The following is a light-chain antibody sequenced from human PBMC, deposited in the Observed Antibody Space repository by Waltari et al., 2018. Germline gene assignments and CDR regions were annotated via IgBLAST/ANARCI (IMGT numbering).Light chain of an antibody. J-gene: IGKJ1*01. Sequence: DIVMTQSPASLAVSLGERATINCKSSQSVLYTPDNNNFLAWFQQKPGQPPELLIYWASTRESGVPDRFSGSGSGTDFTLTISSLQAEDVAVYYCLQYYDTPHTFGQGTKVEIK. CDR2: WAS. CDR1: QSVLYTPDNNNF. V-gene: IGKV4-1*01. CDR3: LQYYDTPHT.